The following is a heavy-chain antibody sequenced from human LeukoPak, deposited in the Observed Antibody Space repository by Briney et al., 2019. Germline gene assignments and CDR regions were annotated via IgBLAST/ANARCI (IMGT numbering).Heavy chain of an antibody. CDR2: NRGSGGST. Sequence: GGSLTLSCAPSGLTFSSYAMSWVRHAPGKGREWLSTNRGSGGSTYYADSVKGRFTISRDNSKNTLYVQMNSLTAEDTAIYSCAKESPVAATGGSWFDAWGQGTLVTVSS. CDR3: AKESPVAATGGSWFDA. CDR1: GLTFSSYA. D-gene: IGHD6-13*01. J-gene: IGHJ5*02. V-gene: IGHV3-23*01.